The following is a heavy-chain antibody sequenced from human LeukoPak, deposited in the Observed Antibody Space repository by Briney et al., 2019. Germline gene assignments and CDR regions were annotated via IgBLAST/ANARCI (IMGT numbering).Heavy chain of an antibody. V-gene: IGHV4-4*07. D-gene: IGHD3-10*01. Sequence: PSETLSLTCTVSGDSITNYFWTWVRQPAGKGLEWIGRFFPGGSPNNNPSFKSRVTMSIDTSKNQFSLILNSVTAADTAMYYCARDGGPLGSGSYLGHWGQGTLGTVSS. J-gene: IGHJ4*02. CDR1: GDSITNYF. CDR3: ARDGGPLGSGSYLGH. CDR2: FFPGGSP.